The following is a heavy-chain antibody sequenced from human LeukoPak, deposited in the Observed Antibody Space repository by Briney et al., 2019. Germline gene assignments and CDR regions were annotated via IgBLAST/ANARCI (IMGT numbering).Heavy chain of an antibody. J-gene: IGHJ3*02. CDR3: ARPSTGYSSSWYGLVAFDI. Sequence: SETLSLTCAVYGGSFSGYYWSWIRQPPGKGLEWIGEINHSGSTNYNPSLKSRVTISVDTSKNQFSLKLSSVTAADTAVYYCARPSTGYSSSWYGLVAFDIWGQGTMVTVSS. CDR1: GGSFSGYY. V-gene: IGHV4-34*01. CDR2: INHSGST. D-gene: IGHD6-13*01.